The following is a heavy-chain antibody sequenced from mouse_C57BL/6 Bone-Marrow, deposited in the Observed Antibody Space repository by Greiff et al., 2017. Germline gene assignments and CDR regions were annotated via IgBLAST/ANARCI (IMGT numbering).Heavy chain of an antibody. CDR2: IYPRDGST. CDR1: GYTFTSYD. D-gene: IGHD1-1*01. CDR3: ARVEFDGSGGDWYFDV. J-gene: IGHJ1*03. Sequence: VKLMESGPELVKPGASVKLSCKASGYTFTSYDINWVKQRPGQGLEWIGWIYPRDGSTKYNEKFKGKATLTVDTSSSTAYMELHSLTSEDSAVYFCARVEFDGSGGDWYFDVWGTGTTVTVTS. V-gene: IGHV1-85*01.